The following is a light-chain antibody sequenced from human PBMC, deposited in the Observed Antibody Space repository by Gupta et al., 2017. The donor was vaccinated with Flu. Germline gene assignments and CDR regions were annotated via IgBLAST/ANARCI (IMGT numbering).Light chain of an antibody. J-gene: IGKJ5*01. CDR1: QSISRY. CDR3: QQRDNAPLA. V-gene: IGKV1-39*01. Sequence: PSSLSASVGDRVTITCRASQSISRYLNWYQQKPGKAPKLLINDASRLQSGVPSRFSGSASGADFTLTISRMQPEDIATYYCQQRDNAPLAFGQGTRLEIK. CDR2: DAS.